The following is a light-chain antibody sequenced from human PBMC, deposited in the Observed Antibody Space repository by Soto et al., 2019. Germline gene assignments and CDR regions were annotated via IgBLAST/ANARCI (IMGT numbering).Light chain of an antibody. CDR1: QTISSW. CDR3: QHYNSYSLT. V-gene: IGKV1-5*03. CDR2: KAS. J-gene: IGKJ4*01. Sequence: DIQMTQSPSTLSGSVGDRVTITCRASQTISSWLAWYQQKPGKAPKLLIYKASTLKSGVPSRLSGSGSGTEFTLTISSLQPDDFATYYCQHYNSYSLTFGGGTKVDIK.